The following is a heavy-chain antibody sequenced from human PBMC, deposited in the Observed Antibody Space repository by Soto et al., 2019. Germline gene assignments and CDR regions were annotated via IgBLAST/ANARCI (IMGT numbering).Heavy chain of an antibody. J-gene: IGHJ4*02. Sequence: EVQLVDSGGGLVQPGESLRLSCAGSGFTFSAYAMSWVRQAPGKGLEWVSSISASAITTYNTDSVRGHFTISRDNSRNTVYLHMKIVRAEDTGVYDCAKPPGFNNVVPAYFDYWGGGTRGTVSS. V-gene: IGHV3-23*04. CDR1: GFTFSAYA. D-gene: IGHD2-15*01. CDR3: AKPPGFNNVVPAYFDY. CDR2: ISASAITT.